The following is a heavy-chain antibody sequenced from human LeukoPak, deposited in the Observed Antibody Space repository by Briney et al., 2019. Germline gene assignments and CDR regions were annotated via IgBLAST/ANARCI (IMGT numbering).Heavy chain of an antibody. D-gene: IGHD6-19*01. V-gene: IGHV4-34*01. Sequence: SSETLSLTCAVYGGSFSGYYWSWIRQPPGKGLEWIGEINHSGSTNYNPSLKSRVTISVDTSKNQFSLKLSSVTAADTAVYYCARFIAVAGTGIWGQGTMVTVSS. CDR1: GGSFSGYY. CDR3: ARFIAVAGTGI. J-gene: IGHJ3*02. CDR2: INHSGST.